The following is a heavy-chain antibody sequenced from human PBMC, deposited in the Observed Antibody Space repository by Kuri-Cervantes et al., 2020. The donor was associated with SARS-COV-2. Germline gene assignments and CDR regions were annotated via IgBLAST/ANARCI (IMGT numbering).Heavy chain of an antibody. D-gene: IGHD3-10*01. J-gene: IGHJ6*02. V-gene: IGHV1-2*04. CDR2: INPNSGGT. CDR3: ARGMVRGIIQYYYYAMDV. Sequence: GESLKISCKASGYTFTGYYMHWVRQAPGQGFEWMGWINPNSGGTNYAQNFQGWATMTRDTSISTAYMELSRLRSDDTAVYYCARGMVRGIIQYYYYAMDVWGQGTTVTVSS. CDR1: GYTFTGYY.